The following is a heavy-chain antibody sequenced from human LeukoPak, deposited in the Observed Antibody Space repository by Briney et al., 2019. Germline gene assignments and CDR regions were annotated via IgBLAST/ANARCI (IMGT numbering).Heavy chain of an antibody. CDR3: AREGTYDFWSGYHSRRGYFDY. Sequence: SETLSLTCTVSGGSISSYYWSWVRQPPGKGLEWIGYIYYSGSTNYNPSLKSRVTISVDTSKNQFSLKLSSVTAADTAVYYCAREGTYDFWSGYHSRRGYFDYWGQGTLVTVSS. V-gene: IGHV4-59*01. CDR1: GGSISSYY. J-gene: IGHJ4*02. D-gene: IGHD3-3*01. CDR2: IYYSGST.